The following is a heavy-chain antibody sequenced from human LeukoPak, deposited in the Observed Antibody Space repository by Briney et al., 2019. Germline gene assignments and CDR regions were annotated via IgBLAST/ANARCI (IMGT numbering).Heavy chain of an antibody. J-gene: IGHJ4*02. CDR2: ISGSGGST. V-gene: IGHV3-23*01. D-gene: IGHD6-13*01. Sequence: GGSLRLSCAASGFTFSSYGMSWVRQAPGKGLEWVSAISGSGGSTYYADSVKGRFTISRDNSKNTLYLQMNSLRAEDTAVYYCAKDRGGASQQLILYYFDYWGQGTLVTVSS. CDR1: GFTFSSYG. CDR3: AKDRGGASQQLILYYFDY.